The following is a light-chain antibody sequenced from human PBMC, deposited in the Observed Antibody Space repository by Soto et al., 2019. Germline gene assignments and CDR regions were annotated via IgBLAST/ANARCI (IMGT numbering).Light chain of an antibody. V-gene: IGLV4-60*02. CDR2: LEGSGSY. CDR3: ETWDSNTHTV. CDR1: SGHSSYI. Sequence: QLVLTQSSCASASLGSSAKLTFTLSSGHSSYIIAWHQQQPGKAPRYLMKLEGSGSYNKGSGVPDRFSGSSSGADRYLTISNLQFEDEADYYCETWDSNTHTVFGGGTKLTVL. J-gene: IGLJ2*01.